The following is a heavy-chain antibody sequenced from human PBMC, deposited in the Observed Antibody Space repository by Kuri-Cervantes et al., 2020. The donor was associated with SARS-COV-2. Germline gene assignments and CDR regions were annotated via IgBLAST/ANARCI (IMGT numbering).Heavy chain of an antibody. J-gene: IGHJ4*02. CDR2: IYYSGST. CDR3: ARKGLWSGYLN. Sequence: SETLSLTCTVSGGSISSGDYYWSWIRQPPGKGLEWIGYIYYSGSTYYNPSLKSRVTISVDTSKNQFSLKLSSVTAADTAVYYCARKGLWSGYLNWGQGTLVTVSS. V-gene: IGHV4-30-4*08. CDR1: GGSISSGDYY. D-gene: IGHD3-3*01.